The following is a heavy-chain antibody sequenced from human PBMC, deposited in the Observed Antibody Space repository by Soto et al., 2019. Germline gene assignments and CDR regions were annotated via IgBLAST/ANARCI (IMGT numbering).Heavy chain of an antibody. J-gene: IGHJ4*02. CDR2: ISSSGSTT. CDR3: AGDAFDYDTTGYHSDY. Sequence: EVQLVESGGGLVQPGGSLRLSCGASGFTFSNFHMNWVRQAPGKGLEWVSYISSSGSTTYYADSVKGRFTISRDNARNSLFLQMSSLRDEDTAVYYCAGDAFDYDTTGYHSDYWGQGTLVTVSS. D-gene: IGHD3-22*01. CDR1: GFTFSNFH. V-gene: IGHV3-48*02.